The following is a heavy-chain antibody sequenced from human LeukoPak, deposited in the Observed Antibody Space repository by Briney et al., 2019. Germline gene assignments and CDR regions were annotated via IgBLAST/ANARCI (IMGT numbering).Heavy chain of an antibody. Sequence: GGSLRLSCAASGITFSSYGMSWVRQASGKGLEWVSSISSTGGTTYYADSVKGRFTISRDNSKNTLYLQMNSLRAEDTAVYYCARGTITMVRGVFAFDIWGQGTMVTVSS. D-gene: IGHD3-10*01. CDR1: GITFSSYG. CDR2: ISSTGGTT. J-gene: IGHJ3*02. V-gene: IGHV3-23*01. CDR3: ARGTITMVRGVFAFDI.